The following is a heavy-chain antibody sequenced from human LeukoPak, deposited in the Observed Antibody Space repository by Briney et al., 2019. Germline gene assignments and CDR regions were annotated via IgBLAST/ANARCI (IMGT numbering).Heavy chain of an antibody. CDR2: IIPIFGTA. CDR3: AVSVSSGYSPYYFDY. Sequence: SVKVSCKASGGTFSSYAISWVRQAPGRGLEWMGGIIPIFGTANYAQKFQGRVTIITDESTSTAYMELSSLRSEDTAVYYRAVSVSSGYSPYYFDYWGQGTLVTVSS. D-gene: IGHD3-22*01. V-gene: IGHV1-69*05. CDR1: GGTFSSYA. J-gene: IGHJ4*02.